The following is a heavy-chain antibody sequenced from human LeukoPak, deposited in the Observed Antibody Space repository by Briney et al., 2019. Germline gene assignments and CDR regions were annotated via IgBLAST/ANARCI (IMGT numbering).Heavy chain of an antibody. CDR3: ARDLTTVNVGI. CDR1: GFTFSSYS. J-gene: IGHJ3*02. CDR2: ISSSSSYI. V-gene: IGHV3-21*01. Sequence: GGSLRLSCAASGFTFSSYSMNWVRQAAGKGLEWVSSISSSSSYIYYADSVKGRFTISRDNAKNSLYLQMNSLRAEDTAVYYCARDLTTVNVGIGGQGTRVTVPS. D-gene: IGHD4-17*01.